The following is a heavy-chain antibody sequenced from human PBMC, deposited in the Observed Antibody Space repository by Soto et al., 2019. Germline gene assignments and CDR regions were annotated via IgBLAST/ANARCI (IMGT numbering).Heavy chain of an antibody. Sequence: ASVKVSCKASGYTFTSYGVSWVRQAPGQGLEFMGWISAYNGNTNYAQKLQGRVTMTTDTSTSTAYMELRSLRSDDTAVYYCARDPKDIVLMVYAIGPSDGMDVWGQGTTVTVSS. J-gene: IGHJ6*02. D-gene: IGHD2-8*01. CDR2: ISAYNGNT. CDR1: GYTFTSYG. CDR3: ARDPKDIVLMVYAIGPSDGMDV. V-gene: IGHV1-18*01.